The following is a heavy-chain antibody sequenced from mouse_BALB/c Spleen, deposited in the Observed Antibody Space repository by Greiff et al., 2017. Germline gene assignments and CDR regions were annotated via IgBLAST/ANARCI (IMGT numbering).Heavy chain of an antibody. Sequence: QVQLQQSGAELVRPGASVKISCKASGYTFTDYAMHWVKQSHAKRLEWIGVISTYYGDTSYNQKFKGKATVTVDKSSSTAYMQLASLTSEDSAIYYWARSDGNDVGYWGQGTTLTVSS. D-gene: IGHD2-2*01. CDR2: ISTYYGDT. CDR3: ARSDGNDVGY. J-gene: IGHJ2*01. V-gene: IGHV1S137*01. CDR1: GYTFTDYA.